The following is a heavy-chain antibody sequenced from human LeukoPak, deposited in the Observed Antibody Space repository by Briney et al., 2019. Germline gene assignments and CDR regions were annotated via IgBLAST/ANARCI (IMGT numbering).Heavy chain of an antibody. CDR1: GGSFRGYY. J-gene: IGHJ4*02. Sequence: SETLSLTCAVYGGSFRGYYWSWIRQPPGKGLEWIGEINHSGSTNYNPSLKSRVTISVDTSKNQFSLKLSSVTAADTAVYYCARLTRGYGIDYWGQGTLVTVSS. D-gene: IGHD5-12*01. CDR2: INHSGST. V-gene: IGHV4-34*01. CDR3: ARLTRGYGIDY.